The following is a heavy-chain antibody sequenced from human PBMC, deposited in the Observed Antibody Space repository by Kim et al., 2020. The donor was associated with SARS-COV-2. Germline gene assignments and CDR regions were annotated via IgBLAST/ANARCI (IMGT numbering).Heavy chain of an antibody. CDR2: ISAYNGNT. J-gene: IGHJ3*02. CDR3: ARDYKSVWSGDRGAFDI. D-gene: IGHD3-10*01. V-gene: IGHV1-18*01. CDR1: GYTFTSYG. Sequence: ASVKVSCKASGYTFTSYGISWVRQAPGQGLEWMGWISAYNGNTNYAQKLQGRVTMTTDTSTSTAYMELRSLRSDDTAVYYCARDYKSVWSGDRGAFDIWGQGTMVTVSS.